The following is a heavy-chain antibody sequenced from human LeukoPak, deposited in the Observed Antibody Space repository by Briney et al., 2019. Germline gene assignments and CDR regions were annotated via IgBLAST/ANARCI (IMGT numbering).Heavy chain of an antibody. Sequence: PSETLSLTCTVSNGSISSYYWSWIRQPPGKGLEWIGYIFYSGSTKYNPSLKSRVTISVDTSKNHFSLRLSSVTAADTAVYYCARVTGYMVEDYFDYWGQGTLVTVSS. CDR3: ARVTGYMVEDYFDY. V-gene: IGHV4-59*01. D-gene: IGHD6-13*01. J-gene: IGHJ4*02. CDR2: IFYSGST. CDR1: NGSISSYY.